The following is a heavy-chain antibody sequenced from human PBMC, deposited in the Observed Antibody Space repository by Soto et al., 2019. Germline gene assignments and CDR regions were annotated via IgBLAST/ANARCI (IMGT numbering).Heavy chain of an antibody. CDR3: AKEQVGDGYKIRLYGMDV. CDR2: ISYDGSNK. J-gene: IGHJ6*02. CDR1: GFTFSSYG. V-gene: IGHV3-30*18. D-gene: IGHD5-12*01. Sequence: GGSLRLSCAASGFTFSSYGMHWVRQAPGKGLEWVAVISYDGSNKYYADSVKGRFTISRDNSKNTLYLQMNSLRAEDTAVYYCAKEQVGDGYKIRLYGMDVWGQGTTVTVSS.